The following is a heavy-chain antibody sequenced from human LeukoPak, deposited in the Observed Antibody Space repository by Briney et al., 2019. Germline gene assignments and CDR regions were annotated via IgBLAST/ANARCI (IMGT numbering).Heavy chain of an antibody. CDR3: AYASGYSYGY. CDR1: GYIFTDYY. D-gene: IGHD5-18*01. V-gene: IGHV1-2*06. J-gene: IGHJ4*02. Sequence: ASVKVSCKASGYIFTDYYMHWVRQAPGQELGWMGRINPNSGGTNYAQKFQGRVTMTRDTSISTAYMELRRLRSDDTAVYYCAYASGYSYGYWGQGTLVTVSS. CDR2: INPNSGGT.